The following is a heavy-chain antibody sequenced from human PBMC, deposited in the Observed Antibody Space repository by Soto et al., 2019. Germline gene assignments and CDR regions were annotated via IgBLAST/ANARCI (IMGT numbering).Heavy chain of an antibody. CDR3: AKGIGYCSSTSCYGDYYYGMDV. J-gene: IGHJ6*02. D-gene: IGHD2-2*01. V-gene: IGHV3-23*01. CDR2: ISGSGGST. Sequence: EVQLLESGGGLVQPGGSLRLSCAASGFTFSSYAMSWVRQAPGKGLEWVSAISGSGGSTYYADSVKGRFTISRDNSKNTLDLQMNSLRAEDTAVYYCAKGIGYCSSTSCYGDYYYGMDVWGQGTTVTVSS. CDR1: GFTFSSYA.